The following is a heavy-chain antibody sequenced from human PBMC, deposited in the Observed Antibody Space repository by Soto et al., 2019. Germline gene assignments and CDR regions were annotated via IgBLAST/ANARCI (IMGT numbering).Heavy chain of an antibody. Sequence: SETLSLTCDVSGVSITSHYWNWIRQSPGMGLEWIGSTYFRGSASYNPSLKSRVTISLDTSKDQLSLTLSAVTAADSAVYYCARDLRSRGWFDPWGPGILVTAPQ. CDR2: TYFRGSA. CDR3: ARDLRSRGWFDP. CDR1: GVSITSHY. V-gene: IGHV4-59*11. J-gene: IGHJ5*02.